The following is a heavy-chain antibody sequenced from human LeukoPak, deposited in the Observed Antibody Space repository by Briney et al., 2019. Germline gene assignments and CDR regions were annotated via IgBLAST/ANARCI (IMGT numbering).Heavy chain of an antibody. CDR1: GGSFSGFY. CDR3: ARSGAYCSGNSCPGGY. D-gene: IGHD2-2*01. Sequence: ETLSLTCAVYGGSFSGFYWSWIRQPPGKGLEWIGEINHSGTTKYNPSLKSRVTISVDTSKNQISLKVTSVTAADTAVYYCARSGAYCSGNSCPGGYWGQGTRVTVSS. CDR2: INHSGTT. V-gene: IGHV4-34*01. J-gene: IGHJ4*02.